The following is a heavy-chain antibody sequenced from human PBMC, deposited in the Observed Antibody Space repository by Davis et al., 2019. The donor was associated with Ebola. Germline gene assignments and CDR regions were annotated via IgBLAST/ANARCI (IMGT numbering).Heavy chain of an antibody. CDR3: ARGMGHYYGSGSYYTRYYFDY. V-gene: IGHV4-31*03. D-gene: IGHD3-10*01. CDR1: GGSISSGGYY. CDR2: IYYSGST. Sequence: SETLSLTCTVSGGSISSGGYYWSWIRQHPGKGLEWIGYIYYSGSTYYNPSLKSRVTISVDTSKNQFSLKLSSVTAADTAVYYCARGMGHYYGSGSYYTRYYFDYWGQGTLVTVSS. J-gene: IGHJ4*02.